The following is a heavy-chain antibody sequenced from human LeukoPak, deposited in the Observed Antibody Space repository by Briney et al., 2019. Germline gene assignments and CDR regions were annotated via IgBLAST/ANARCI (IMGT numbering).Heavy chain of an antibody. J-gene: IGHJ4*02. CDR2: IYHSGST. CDR3: ASEYYYDSSGYYY. D-gene: IGHD3-22*01. CDR1: GGSISSGGYS. Sequence: SQTLSLTCAVSGGSISSGGYSWSWIRQPPGKGLEWIGYIYHSGSTYYNPSLKSRVTISVDRSKNQFSLKLSSVTAADTAVYYCASEYYYDSSGYYYWGQGTLVTVSS. V-gene: IGHV4-30-2*01.